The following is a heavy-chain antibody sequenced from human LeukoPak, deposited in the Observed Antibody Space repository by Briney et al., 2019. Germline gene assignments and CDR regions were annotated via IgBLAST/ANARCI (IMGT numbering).Heavy chain of an antibody. CDR3: SVMHRYYDGSGYWVQ. D-gene: IGHD3-22*01. Sequence: GGSLRLSCAASGFTFSSYGMHWVRQAPGKGLEWVAVISYDGSNKYYADSVKGRFTISRDNSKNTLYLQMNSLRAEDTAVYYCSVMHRYYDGSGYWVQWGQGTLVTVSS. CDR2: ISYDGSNK. V-gene: IGHV3-30*03. J-gene: IGHJ4*02. CDR1: GFTFSSYG.